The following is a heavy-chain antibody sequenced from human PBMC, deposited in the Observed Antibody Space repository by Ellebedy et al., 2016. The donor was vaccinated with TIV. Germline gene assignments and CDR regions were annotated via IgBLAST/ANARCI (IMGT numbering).Heavy chain of an antibody. D-gene: IGHD6-13*01. CDR2: ISGRAGDT. J-gene: IGHJ4*02. CDR3: VRLRIAAAGRSFDY. Sequence: GESLKISCAASGFSFSTYAMSWVRQAPGKGLEWVSFISGRAGDTYYADSVKGRFTISRDDSKNTLYLQMNSLRAEDTAVYYCVRLRIAAAGRSFDYWGQGTLVTVSS. V-gene: IGHV3-23*01. CDR1: GFSFSTYA.